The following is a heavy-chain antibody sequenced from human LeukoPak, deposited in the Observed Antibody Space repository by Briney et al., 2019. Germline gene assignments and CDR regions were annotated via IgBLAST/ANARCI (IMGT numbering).Heavy chain of an antibody. Sequence: GGSLRLSCAASGFTFSSYNMDWVRQAPGKGLEWVSFIDSSSRYIYQADSVKGRFTISRDNAKSSVFLQMNSLGAEDTAVYYCARVGGHCTSTSCPPPDYWGQGTLVTVSS. CDR2: IDSSSRYI. J-gene: IGHJ4*02. CDR3: ARVGGHCTSTSCPPPDY. V-gene: IGHV3-21*01. D-gene: IGHD2-2*01. CDR1: GFTFSSYN.